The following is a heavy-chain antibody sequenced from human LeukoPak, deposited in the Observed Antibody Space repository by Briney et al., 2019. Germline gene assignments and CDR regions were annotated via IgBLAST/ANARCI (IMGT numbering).Heavy chain of an antibody. CDR2: IRSSGSTI. CDR1: GFMFSSYE. Sequence: GGSLRLSCATSGFMFSSYEMNWVRQAPGKVLEWISYIRSSGSTIYYADSVKGRFTISRDNAKNSLWLQMNSLRAEDTAVYYCARELFGSSWPQGYYYHGMDVWGKGTTVTVSS. CDR3: ARELFGSSWPQGYYYHGMDV. D-gene: IGHD6-13*01. J-gene: IGHJ6*04. V-gene: IGHV3-48*03.